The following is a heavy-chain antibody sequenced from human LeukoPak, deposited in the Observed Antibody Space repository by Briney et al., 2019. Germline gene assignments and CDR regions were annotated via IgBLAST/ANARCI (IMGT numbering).Heavy chain of an antibody. CDR1: GGTFSSYA. CDR2: IIPIFGTA. CDR3: AREGIYSSSWYLYHYYYGMDV. J-gene: IGHJ6*02. V-gene: IGHV1-69*13. D-gene: IGHD6-13*01. Sequence: SVKVSCKASGGTFSSYAISWVRQAPGQGLEWMGGIIPIFGTANYAQKFQGRVTITADESTSTAYMELSSLRSEDTAVYYCAREGIYSSSWYLYHYYYGMDVWGQGTTVTVFS.